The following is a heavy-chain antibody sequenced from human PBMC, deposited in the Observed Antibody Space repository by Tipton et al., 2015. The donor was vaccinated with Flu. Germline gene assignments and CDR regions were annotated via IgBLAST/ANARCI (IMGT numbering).Heavy chain of an antibody. CDR2: IYHSGST. D-gene: IGHD2-21*01. CDR1: GASISSSNW. Sequence: SLRLSCAVSGASISSSNWWSWVRQPPGKGLEWIGEIYHSGSTNYNPSLKSRVTISVDKSKNQFSLKLSSVTAADMAVYYWAREQHIVVVIATRYFDLWGRGTLVTVSS. CDR3: AREQHIVVVIATRYFDL. J-gene: IGHJ2*01. V-gene: IGHV4-4*02.